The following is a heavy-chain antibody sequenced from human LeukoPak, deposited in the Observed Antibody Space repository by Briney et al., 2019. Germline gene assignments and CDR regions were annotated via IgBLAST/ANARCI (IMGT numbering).Heavy chain of an antibody. V-gene: IGHV1-2*02. CDR3: ARSYSSSWYGDFDY. CDR2: INPNSGGT. D-gene: IGHD6-13*01. CDR1: GYTFTGYY. Sequence: ASVKVSCKASGYTFTGYYMHWVRQAPGQGLEWMGWINPNSGGTNYAQKFQGRVTMTRDTSISTAYMELSGLRSDDTAVYYCARSYSSSWYGDFDYWGQGTLVTVSS. J-gene: IGHJ4*02.